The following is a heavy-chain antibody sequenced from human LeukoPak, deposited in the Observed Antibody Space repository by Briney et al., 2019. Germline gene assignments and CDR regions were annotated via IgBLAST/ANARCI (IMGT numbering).Heavy chain of an antibody. V-gene: IGHV3-23*01. CDR3: ARTPPYSRGWTEYYFDY. CDR2: ISGSGGST. J-gene: IGHJ4*02. Sequence: GGSLRLSCAASGFTFSSYAMSWVRQAPGKGLEWVSAISGSGGSTYYADSVKGRFTISRDNSKNTLYLQMNSLRAEDTAVYYCARTPPYSRGWTEYYFDYWGQGTLVTVSS. CDR1: GFTFSSYA. D-gene: IGHD6-19*01.